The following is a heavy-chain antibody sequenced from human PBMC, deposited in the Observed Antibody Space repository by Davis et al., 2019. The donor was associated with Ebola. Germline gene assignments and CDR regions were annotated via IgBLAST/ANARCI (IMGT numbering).Heavy chain of an antibody. CDR2: IYSGGST. J-gene: IGHJ6*02. CDR3: TTKKITIFDYYYYGMDV. CDR1: GFTVSSNY. Sequence: GESLKISCAASGFTVSSNYMSWVRQAPGKGLEWVSVIYSGGSTYYADSVKGRFTISRHNSKNTLYLQMNSLRAEDTAVYYCTTKKITIFDYYYYGMDVWGQGTTVTVSS. V-gene: IGHV3-53*04. D-gene: IGHD3-3*01.